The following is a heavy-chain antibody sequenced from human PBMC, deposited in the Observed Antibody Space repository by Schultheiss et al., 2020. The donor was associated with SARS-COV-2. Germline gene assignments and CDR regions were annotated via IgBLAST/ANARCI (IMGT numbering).Heavy chain of an antibody. CDR2: INWNGGST. CDR3: ARGPPYSNYGGYYYYYMDV. D-gene: IGHD4-11*01. Sequence: GGSLRLSCAASGFTFSGAAMSWVRQAPGKGLEWVSGINWNGGSTGYADSVKGRFTISRDNAKNSLYLQMNSLRDEDTAVYYCARGPPYSNYGGYYYYYMDVWGKGTTVTVYS. J-gene: IGHJ6*03. V-gene: IGHV3-20*04. CDR1: GFTFSGAA.